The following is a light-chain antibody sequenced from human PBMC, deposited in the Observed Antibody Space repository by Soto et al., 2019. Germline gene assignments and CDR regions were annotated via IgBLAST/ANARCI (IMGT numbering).Light chain of an antibody. CDR2: DAS. J-gene: IGKJ1*01. V-gene: IGKV3-15*01. CDR3: QQYNNWPTWT. CDR1: QSVRSK. Sequence: IVMTQSPSTLSVSPGERTTLSCRSSQSVRSKLAWYQTKPGQAPRLLIYDASTRATGIPARFSGSGSGTELALTISSLQSEDFAAYYCQQYNNWPTWTFGQGTKVDI.